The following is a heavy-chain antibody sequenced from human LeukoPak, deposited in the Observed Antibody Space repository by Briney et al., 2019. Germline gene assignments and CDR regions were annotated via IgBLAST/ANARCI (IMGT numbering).Heavy chain of an antibody. CDR3: ARGQKYRSGYTVTELGSGYFDY. V-gene: IGHV4-34*01. J-gene: IGHJ4*02. D-gene: IGHD3-22*01. CDR1: GGSFSGYY. CDR2: INHSGST. Sequence: PSETLSLTCAVYGGSFSGYYWSWIRQPPGKGLEWIGEINHSGSTNYNPSLKSRVTISVDTSKNQFSLTLSSVTAADTAVYYCARGQKYRSGYTVTELGSGYFDYRGQGTLVTVSS.